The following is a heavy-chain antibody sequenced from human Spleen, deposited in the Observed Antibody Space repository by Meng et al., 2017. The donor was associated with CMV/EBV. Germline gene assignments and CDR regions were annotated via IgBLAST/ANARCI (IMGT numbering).Heavy chain of an antibody. CDR2: ISGSGGTT. J-gene: IGHJ6*02. Sequence: GGSLRLSCAASGFSFSGSAMNWVRQGPGKGLEWVSTISGSGGTTYYADSVKGRFTISRDNSKNTLYLQMNSLRAEDSAVYFCAKGAMLVPGGFYYNMDDWGQGTTVTVSS. D-gene: IGHD2-2*01. CDR3: AKGAMLVPGGFYYNMDD. CDR1: GFSFSGSA. V-gene: IGHV3-23*01.